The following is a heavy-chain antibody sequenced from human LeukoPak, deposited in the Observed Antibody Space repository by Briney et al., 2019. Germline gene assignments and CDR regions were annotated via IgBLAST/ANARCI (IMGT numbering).Heavy chain of an antibody. CDR3: AKWSGSSGPFNWFDP. CDR1: GGSFSGYY. Sequence: SETLSLTCAVYGGSFSGYYWSWIRQPPGKGLEWIGEINHSGSTNYNPSLKSRVTISVETSKTKFSLKLCTVTDAETAVDYCAKWSGSSGPFNWFDPWGQGTLVTVSS. J-gene: IGHJ5*02. V-gene: IGHV4-34*01. CDR2: INHSGST. D-gene: IGHD3-22*01.